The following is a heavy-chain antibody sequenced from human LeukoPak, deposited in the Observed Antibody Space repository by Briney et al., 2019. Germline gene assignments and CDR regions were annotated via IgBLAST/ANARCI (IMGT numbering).Heavy chain of an antibody. V-gene: IGHV3-66*01. CDR2: IYSGGST. CDR1: GLTVSSNY. D-gene: IGHD4-23*01. Sequence: PGGSLRLSCAASGLTVSSNYMSWVRQAPGKGLEWVSVIYSGGSTYYANSVKGRFTISRDNSKNTLYLQMNSLRVEDTAVYYCARRPDYGGTPTFDDWGQGTLVTVSS. J-gene: IGHJ4*02. CDR3: ARRPDYGGTPTFDD.